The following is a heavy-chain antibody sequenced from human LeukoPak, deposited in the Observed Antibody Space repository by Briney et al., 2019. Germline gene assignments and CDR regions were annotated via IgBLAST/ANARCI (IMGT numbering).Heavy chain of an antibody. Sequence: GGSLRLSCAASGFTFTTYWMHWVRQAPGKGLVWVSHINSDGSITSYADSVKSRFTISRDNAKNSLYLQMNSLRAEDTAVYYCARGSRLLYTFDYWGQGTLVTVSS. V-gene: IGHV3-74*01. CDR1: GFTFTTYW. J-gene: IGHJ4*02. CDR2: INSDGSIT. D-gene: IGHD3-10*01. CDR3: ARGSRLLYTFDY.